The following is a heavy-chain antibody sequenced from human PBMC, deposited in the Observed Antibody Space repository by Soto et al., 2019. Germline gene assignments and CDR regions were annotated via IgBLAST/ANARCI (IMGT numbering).Heavy chain of an antibody. CDR2: ISGSGGST. V-gene: IGHV3-23*01. D-gene: IGHD1-26*01. J-gene: IGHJ3*02. CDR1: GFTFSSYA. Sequence: EVQLLESGGGLGQPGGSLRLSCAASGFTFSSYAMSWVRQAPGKGLEWVSAISGSGGSTYYAYSVKGRFTISRDNSKNTLYLQMNILRAEDTAVYYCAKGLREMSGSYAVYLGLDIWGQGTMVTVSS. CDR3: AKGLREMSGSYAVYLGLDI.